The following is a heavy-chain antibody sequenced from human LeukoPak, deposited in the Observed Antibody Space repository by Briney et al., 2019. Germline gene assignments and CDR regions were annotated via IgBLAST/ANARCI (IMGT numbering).Heavy chain of an antibody. Sequence: SETLSLTCTVSGGSISSSSYYWGWIRQPPGKGLEWIGSIYYSGSTYYNPSLKSRVTISVDTSKNQFSLKLSSVTAADTAVYYCARHPVISEHPESCSSTSCFGFNWFDPWGQGTLVTVSS. CDR3: ARHPVISEHPESCSSTSCFGFNWFDP. V-gene: IGHV4-39*01. D-gene: IGHD2-2*01. CDR1: GGSISSSSYY. J-gene: IGHJ5*02. CDR2: IYYSGST.